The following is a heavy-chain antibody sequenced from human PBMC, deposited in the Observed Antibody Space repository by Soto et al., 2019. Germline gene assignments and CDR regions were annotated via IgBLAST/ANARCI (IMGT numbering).Heavy chain of an antibody. Sequence: SETLSLTCTVSGGSISSSSYYWGWIRQPPGKGLEWIGTIYYSGSTYYNPSLKSRLTISVDTSKNQFSLKLSSATAADTAVYYCASVSSYYQYDMDVWGKGTTVTVSS. CDR3: ASVSSYYQYDMDV. J-gene: IGHJ6*03. D-gene: IGHD3-10*01. V-gene: IGHV4-39*01. CDR2: IYYSGST. CDR1: GGSISSSSYY.